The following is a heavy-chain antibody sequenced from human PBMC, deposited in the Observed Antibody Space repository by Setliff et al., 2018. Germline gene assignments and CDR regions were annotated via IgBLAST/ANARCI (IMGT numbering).Heavy chain of an antibody. J-gene: IGHJ4*02. CDR3: ARGTQAYTSWTDSALGY. D-gene: IGHD2-15*01. Sequence: GGSLRLSCAASGFTFSSYGMHWVRQAPGKGLEWVAVIWYDGSNKYYADSVKGRFTISRDNSKNTLYLQLNSLRAEDTAVYYCARGTQAYTSWTDSALGYWGKGTLVTVSS. CDR2: IWYDGSNK. V-gene: IGHV3-33*01. CDR1: GFTFSSYG.